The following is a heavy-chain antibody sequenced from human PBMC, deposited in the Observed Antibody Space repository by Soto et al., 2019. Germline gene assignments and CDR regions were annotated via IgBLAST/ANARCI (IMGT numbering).Heavy chain of an antibody. CDR3: ARDGTYADYVSGVSWFDP. V-gene: IGHV4-31*02. J-gene: IGHJ5*02. D-gene: IGHD4-17*01. CDR2: IYYSGST. Sequence: SETLSLTWTVSGGSISSGGYYWSWIRQHPGKGLEWIGYIYYSGSTYYNPSLKSRVTISVDTSKNQFSLKLSSVTAADTAVYYCARDGTYADYVSGVSWFDPWAREPWSPSPQ. CDR1: GGSISSGGYY.